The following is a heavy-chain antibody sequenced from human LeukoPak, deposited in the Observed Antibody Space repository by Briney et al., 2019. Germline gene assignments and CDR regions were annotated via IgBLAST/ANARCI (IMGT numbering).Heavy chain of an antibody. CDR1: GFSLSTSGMC. Sequence: SGPTLVKPTQTLILTCTFSGFSLSTSGMCVSWIRQPPGKALEWLARIDWDDDKYYSTSLKTRLTISKDTSKNQVVLTMTNMDPVDTATYYCAHRPNYDSSGYYYDWFDPWGQGTLVTVSS. V-gene: IGHV2-70*12. CDR2: IDWDDDK. CDR3: AHRPNYDSSGYYYDWFDP. D-gene: IGHD3-22*01. J-gene: IGHJ5*02.